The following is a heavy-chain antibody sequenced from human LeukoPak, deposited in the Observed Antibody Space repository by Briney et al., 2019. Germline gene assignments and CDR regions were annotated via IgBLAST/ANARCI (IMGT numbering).Heavy chain of an antibody. CDR1: GFTFSSYA. Sequence: GESLRLSCAASGFTFSSYAMSWVRQAPGKGLEWVSAISGSGGSTYYADSVKGRFTISRDNSKNTLYLQMNSLRAEDTAVYYCANVLGRITDYWGQGTLVTVSS. D-gene: IGHD5-24*01. J-gene: IGHJ4*02. CDR2: ISGSGGST. V-gene: IGHV3-23*01. CDR3: ANVLGRITDY.